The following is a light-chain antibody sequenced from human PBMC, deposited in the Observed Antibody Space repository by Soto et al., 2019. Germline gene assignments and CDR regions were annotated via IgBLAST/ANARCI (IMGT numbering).Light chain of an antibody. CDR1: QSVSSN. V-gene: IGKV3-15*01. CDR2: GAS. J-gene: IGKJ1*01. Sequence: EIVMTQSPATLSVSPGERATLSCRASQSVSSNLAWYQQKPGQAPRLLIYGASTRATGIPARFSGSGSGTEFTLTISSLQPEDFATYYCLQHNTYPWTFGQGTKVDIK. CDR3: LQHNTYPWT.